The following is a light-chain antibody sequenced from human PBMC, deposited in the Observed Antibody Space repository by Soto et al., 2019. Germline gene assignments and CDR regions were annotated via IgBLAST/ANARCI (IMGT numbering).Light chain of an antibody. CDR1: QGISTS. J-gene: IGKJ4*01. CDR3: QQVNGYPFT. Sequence: QLTQSPSSLSASVGDRVTMTCRASQGISTSLAWYQQKPGKAPKLLIFAASTLQSGVPSRFSGSGSGTEFTLTISSLQPEDFATYSCQQVNGYPFTFGGGTKVEL. CDR2: AAS. V-gene: IGKV1-9*01.